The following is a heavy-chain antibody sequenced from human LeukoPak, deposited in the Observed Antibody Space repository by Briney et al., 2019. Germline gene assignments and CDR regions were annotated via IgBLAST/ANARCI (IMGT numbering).Heavy chain of an antibody. D-gene: IGHD6-19*01. Sequence: EASVKVSCKASGYTFTGYYMHWVRQAPGQGLEWMGRINPNSGGTNYAQKFQGRVTMTRDTSISTAYMELSRLRSDDTAVYSCARGPLYIAVAGTGGNWFDPWGQGTLVTVSS. CDR3: ARGPLYIAVAGTGGNWFDP. CDR2: INPNSGGT. J-gene: IGHJ5*02. CDR1: GYTFTGYY. V-gene: IGHV1-2*06.